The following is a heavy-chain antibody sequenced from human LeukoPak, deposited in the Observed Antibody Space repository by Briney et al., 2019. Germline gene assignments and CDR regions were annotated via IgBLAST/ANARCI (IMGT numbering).Heavy chain of an antibody. D-gene: IGHD5-18*01. J-gene: IGHJ6*03. V-gene: IGHV3-30*02. CDR1: GFTFSSYG. CDR2: IRYDGSNK. CDR3: AKWDTAMVRSYYYYYYMDV. Sequence: GGSLRLSCAASGFTFSSYGMHWVRQAPGKGLEWVAFIRYDGSNKYYADSVKGRFTISRDNSKNTLYLQLNSLRAEDTAVYYCAKWDTAMVRSYYYYYYMDVWGKGTTVTVSS.